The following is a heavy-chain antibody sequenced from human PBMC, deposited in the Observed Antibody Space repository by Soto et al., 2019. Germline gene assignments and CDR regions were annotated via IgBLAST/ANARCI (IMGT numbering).Heavy chain of an antibody. J-gene: IGHJ6*03. CDR1: GFTFSSYS. V-gene: IGHV3-48*01. CDR3: ARESEEYYYYMDG. Sequence: PGGSLRLSCAASGFTFSSYSMNWVRQAPGKGLEWVSYISSSSSTIYYADSVKGRFTISRDNAKNSLYLQMNSLRAEDTAVYYGARESEEYYYYMDGWGKGTKVTVSS. CDR2: ISSSSSTI.